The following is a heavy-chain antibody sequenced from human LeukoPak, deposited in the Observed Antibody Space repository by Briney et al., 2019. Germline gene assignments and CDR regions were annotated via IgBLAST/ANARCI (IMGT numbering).Heavy chain of an antibody. CDR2: IKQDGSEK. J-gene: IGHJ6*02. Sequence: GGSLRLSCAASGFTFDDYGMSWVRQAPGKGLEWVAHIKQDGSEKAYVDSVRGRFTISRDNAKNSLYLQMNSLRAEDTAVYYCARVKYGMDVWGQGTTVTVSS. V-gene: IGHV3-7*01. CDR3: ARVKYGMDV. CDR1: GFTFDDYG.